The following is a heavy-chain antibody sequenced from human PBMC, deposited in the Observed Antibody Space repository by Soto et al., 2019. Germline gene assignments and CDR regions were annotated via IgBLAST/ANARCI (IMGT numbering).Heavy chain of an antibody. CDR1: GASISSNKW. Sequence: QVQLQESGPGLAKPSGTLSLTCAVSGASISSNKWWIWVRQPPGKGLEWIGGIYHSGSANYNPSLSSGVTISVDKSKNQFALKLSSVAAADTAVYYCANRNDGSGSLDYWGQGALVTVSS. CDR3: ANRNDGSGSLDY. CDR2: IYHSGSA. D-gene: IGHD3-10*01. J-gene: IGHJ4*02. V-gene: IGHV4-4*02.